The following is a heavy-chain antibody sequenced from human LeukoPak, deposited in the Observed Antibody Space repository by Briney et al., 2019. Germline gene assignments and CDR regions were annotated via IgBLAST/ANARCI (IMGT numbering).Heavy chain of an antibody. CDR2: IYHSGST. CDR1: GGSISSGDYY. Sequence: SGTLSLTCTVSGGSISSGDYYWTWIRQPPGKGLEWIGYIYHSGSTHYNSSLKSRLTISVDTSKNQFSLKLSSVTAADTAVYYCARGLRGIMIRGAITDLNWFDAWGQGTLVIVSS. J-gene: IGHJ5*02. V-gene: IGHV4-30-4*01. CDR3: ARGLRGIMIRGAITDLNWFDA. D-gene: IGHD3-10*01.